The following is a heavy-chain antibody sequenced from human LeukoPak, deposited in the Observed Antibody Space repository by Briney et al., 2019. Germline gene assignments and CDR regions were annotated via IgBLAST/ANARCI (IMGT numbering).Heavy chain of an antibody. V-gene: IGHV3-33*06. CDR1: GFTFSSYR. CDR2: IWYDGSNI. CDR3: AKGGYYDSSGPRAFDI. Sequence: PGGSVTLSCAASGFTFSSYRMHWPRQATGKGLVWVADIWYDGSNILYTDSVKGRFTISRDNSNNPLYLQMNSLRADDTAVYYWAKGGYYDSSGPRAFDIWGQGTMVTVSS. J-gene: IGHJ3*02. D-gene: IGHD3-22*01.